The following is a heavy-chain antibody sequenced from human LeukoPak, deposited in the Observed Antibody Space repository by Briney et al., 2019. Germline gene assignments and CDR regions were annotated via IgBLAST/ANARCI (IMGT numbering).Heavy chain of an antibody. CDR1: GGTFSSYA. CDR2: IIPIFGTA. D-gene: IGHD3-22*01. J-gene: IGHJ1*01. V-gene: IGHV1-69*05. Sequence: ASVKVSCKASGGTFSSYAISWVRQAPGQGLDWMGRIIPIFGTANYAQKFQGRVTITTDESTSTAYMELSSLRSEDTAVYYCARAHDSSGYYYVGYFQHWGQGTLVTVSS. CDR3: ARAHDSSGYYYVGYFQH.